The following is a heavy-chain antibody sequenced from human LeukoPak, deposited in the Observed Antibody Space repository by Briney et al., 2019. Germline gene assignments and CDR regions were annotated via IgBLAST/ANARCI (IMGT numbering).Heavy chain of an antibody. Sequence: GGSLRLSCAASGFTFSRIAMTWVRQAPGKGLEWVSTIRSNGDTAYSADSVRGRFAISRDNSKNALFLQMNSLRVEDTAIYYCAKGQELDDGVFDSWGQGTLVTVSS. D-gene: IGHD1-1*01. CDR3: AKGQELDDGVFDS. J-gene: IGHJ4*02. V-gene: IGHV3-23*01. CDR1: GFTFSRIA. CDR2: IRSNGDTA.